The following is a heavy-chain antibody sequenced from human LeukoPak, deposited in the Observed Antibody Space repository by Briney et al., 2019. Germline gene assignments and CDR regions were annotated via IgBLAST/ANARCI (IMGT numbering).Heavy chain of an antibody. J-gene: IGHJ4*02. CDR2: INPNSGGT. Sequence: ASVKVSCKVSGYTLTELSMHWVRQAPGQGLEWMGWINPNSGGTNYAQKFQGRVTMTRDTSISTAYMELSRLRSDDTAVYYCARKRYSGGFDYWGQGTLVTVSS. CDR1: GYTLTELS. V-gene: IGHV1-2*02. CDR3: ARKRYSGGFDY. D-gene: IGHD2-15*01.